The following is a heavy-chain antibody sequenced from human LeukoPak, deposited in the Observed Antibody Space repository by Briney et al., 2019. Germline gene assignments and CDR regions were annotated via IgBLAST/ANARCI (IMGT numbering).Heavy chain of an antibody. CDR1: GYMFTRHH. V-gene: IGHV1-46*01. Sequence: ASVKVSCKTSGYMFTRHHMTWVRQAPGQGIEWMGTINPNVNRTRCAEKFQDRVTVTMDMKTTTIYMEMSRLRSEDTAVYYCVREADDVHFDYWGQGTLVTVSS. CDR2: INPNVNRT. J-gene: IGHJ4*02. D-gene: IGHD3-3*01. CDR3: VREADDVHFDY.